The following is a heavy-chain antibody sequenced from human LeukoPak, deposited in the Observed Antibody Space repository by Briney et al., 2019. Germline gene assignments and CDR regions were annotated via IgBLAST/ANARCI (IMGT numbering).Heavy chain of an antibody. D-gene: IGHD3-10*01. J-gene: IGHJ4*02. V-gene: IGHV1-46*01. Sequence: ASMKVSCKASGYTFTSYYMHWVRQAPGQGLEWMGVINPSGGSTSYAQKFQGRVTMTRDTSTSTVYMELSSLRSEDTAVYYCARDGSFIQSGEFDFDYWGQGTLVTVSS. CDR3: ARDGSFIQSGEFDFDY. CDR1: GYTFTSYY. CDR2: INPSGGST.